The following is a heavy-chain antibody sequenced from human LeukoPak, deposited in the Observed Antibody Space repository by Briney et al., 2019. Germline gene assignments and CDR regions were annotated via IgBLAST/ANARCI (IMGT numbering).Heavy chain of an antibody. J-gene: IGHJ4*02. CDR2: INHSGST. CDR3: ARLGTMVRGVIDY. CDR1: GGSFSGYY. Sequence: SETLSLTCAVYGGSFSGYYWSWIRQPPGKGLEWIGEINHSGSTNCNPSLKSRVTISVDTSKNQFSLKLSSVTAADTAVYYCARLGTMVRGVIDYWGQGTLVTVSS. V-gene: IGHV4-34*01. D-gene: IGHD3-10*01.